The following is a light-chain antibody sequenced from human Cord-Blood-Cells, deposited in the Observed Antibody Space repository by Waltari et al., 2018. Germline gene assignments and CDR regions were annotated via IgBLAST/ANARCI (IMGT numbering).Light chain of an antibody. J-gene: IGLJ1*01. Sequence: QSVLTQPPSASGTPGQRVTISCSGSSSNIGRHYVYWYQQLPGTAPKLLIYSNNRRPSGVPDRFSGSKAGTSASLAISGLRSEDEADYYCAAWDDSLRVFGTGTKVTVL. CDR3: AAWDDSLRV. CDR2: SNN. V-gene: IGLV1-47*02. CDR1: SSNIGRHY.